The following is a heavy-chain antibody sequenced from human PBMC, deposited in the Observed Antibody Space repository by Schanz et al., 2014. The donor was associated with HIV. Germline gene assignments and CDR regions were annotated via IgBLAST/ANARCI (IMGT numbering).Heavy chain of an antibody. Sequence: EEQLVESGGDLVQPGGSLKLSCAASGFTFSTYWMHWVRQAPGKGLVWVSRINSDGSSDTYADSVKGRFTISRDNAKNTLYLQMNSLRVEDTAVYYCAKGFPDNNHSYFRYWGQGTLVTVSS. CDR2: INSDGSSD. V-gene: IGHV3-74*01. CDR3: AKGFPDNNHSYFRY. D-gene: IGHD3-10*01. J-gene: IGHJ4*02. CDR1: GFTFSTYW.